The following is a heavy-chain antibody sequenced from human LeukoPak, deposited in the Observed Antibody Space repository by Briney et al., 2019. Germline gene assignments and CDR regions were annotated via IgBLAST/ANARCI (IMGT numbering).Heavy chain of an antibody. V-gene: IGHV3-73*01. Sequence: GGSLRLSCAASGFTFSGSAMHWVRQASGKGLEWVGRIRSKANSYATAYAASVKGRFTISRDDSKNTAYLQMNSLKTEDTAVYYCTRVYCSSASCPLGYNWFDPWGQGTLVTVSS. D-gene: IGHD2-2*01. CDR2: IRSKANSYAT. CDR3: TRVYCSSASCPLGYNWFDP. CDR1: GFTFSGSA. J-gene: IGHJ5*02.